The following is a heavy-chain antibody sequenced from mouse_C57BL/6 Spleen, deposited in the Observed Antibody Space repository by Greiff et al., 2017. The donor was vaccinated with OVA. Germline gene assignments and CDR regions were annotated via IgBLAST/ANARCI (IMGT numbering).Heavy chain of an antibody. CDR1: GYTFTSYW. J-gene: IGHJ3*01. CDR2: IDPNSGGT. CDR3: AREGGYDYDWFAY. V-gene: IGHV1-72*01. Sequence: QVQLQQPGAELVKPGASVKLSCKASGYTFTSYWMHWVKQRPGRGLEWIGRIDPNSGGTKYNEKFKSKATLTVDKPSSTAYMQLSSLTSEDSAVYYWAREGGYDYDWFAYWGQGTLVTVSA. D-gene: IGHD2-4*01.